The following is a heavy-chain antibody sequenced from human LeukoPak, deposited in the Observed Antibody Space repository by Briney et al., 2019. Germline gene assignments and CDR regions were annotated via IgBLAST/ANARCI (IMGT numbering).Heavy chain of an antibody. D-gene: IGHD3-22*01. CDR3: ARATYYYDSSGYSSSYYIDY. V-gene: IGHV3-53*04. CDR1: GFTVSSNY. J-gene: IGHJ4*02. Sequence: GGSLRLSCAASGFTVSSNYMSWVRQAPGKGLEWVSVIYSGGSTYYADSVKGRFAISRHNSKNTLYLQMNSLRAEDTAVYYCARATYYYDSSGYSSSYYIDYWGQGTLVTVSS. CDR2: IYSGGST.